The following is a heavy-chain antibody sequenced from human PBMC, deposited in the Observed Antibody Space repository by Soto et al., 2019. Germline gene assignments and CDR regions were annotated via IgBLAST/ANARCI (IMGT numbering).Heavy chain of an antibody. CDR2: INHSGST. Sequence: SETLSLTCAVYGGSFSGYYWSWIRQPPGKRLEWIGEINHSGSTNYNPSLKSRVTISVDTSKNQFPLKLSSVTVADTAVYYCARGYDILTILDYWGQGTLVTVSS. V-gene: IGHV4-34*01. J-gene: IGHJ4*02. CDR1: GGSFSGYY. D-gene: IGHD3-9*01. CDR3: ARGYDILTILDY.